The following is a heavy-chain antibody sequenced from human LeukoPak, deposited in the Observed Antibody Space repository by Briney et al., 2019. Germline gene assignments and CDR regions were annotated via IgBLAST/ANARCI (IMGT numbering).Heavy chain of an antibody. CDR1: GGTFSSYA. CDR3: ATSLGTVGDYYYYYYMDV. D-gene: IGHD7-27*01. Sequence: SVKVSCKASGGTFSSYAISWVRQAPGQGLEWMGGIIPIFGTANYAQKFQGRVTITADESTSTAYMELSSLRSEVTAVYYCATSLGTVGDYYYYYYMDVWGKGTTVTVSS. CDR2: IIPIFGTA. J-gene: IGHJ6*03. V-gene: IGHV1-69*13.